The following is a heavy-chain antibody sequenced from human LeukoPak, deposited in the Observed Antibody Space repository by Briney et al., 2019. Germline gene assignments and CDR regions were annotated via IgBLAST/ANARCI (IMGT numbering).Heavy chain of an antibody. CDR3: ARAGYSYGVVYYYGMDV. D-gene: IGHD5-18*01. Sequence: SETLSLTCTVSGGSISSYYWSWIRRPPGKGLEWIGYIYYSGSTNYNPSLKSRVTISVDTSKNQFSLKLSSVTAADTAVYYCARAGYSYGVVYYYGMDVWGQGTTVTVSS. V-gene: IGHV4-59*01. CDR1: GGSISSYY. J-gene: IGHJ6*02. CDR2: IYYSGST.